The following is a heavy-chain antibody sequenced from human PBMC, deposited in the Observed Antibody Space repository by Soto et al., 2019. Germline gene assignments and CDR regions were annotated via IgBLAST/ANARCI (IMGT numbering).Heavy chain of an antibody. D-gene: IGHD6-19*01. CDR3: VRDKGSDSSGWYNWFDP. CDR1: GYTFTSYG. Sequence: ASVKVSCKASGYTFTSYGISWVRQAPGQGLEWMGWISAYNGNTNYAQKLQGRVTMTTDTSTSTAYMELRSLRSDDTAVYYCVRDKGSDSSGWYNWFDPWGQGTLVTVS. J-gene: IGHJ5*02. V-gene: IGHV1-18*01. CDR2: ISAYNGNT.